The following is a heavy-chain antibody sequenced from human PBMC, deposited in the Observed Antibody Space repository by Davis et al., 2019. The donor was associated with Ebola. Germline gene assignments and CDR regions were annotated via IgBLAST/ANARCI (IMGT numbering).Heavy chain of an antibody. D-gene: IGHD4-23*01. CDR1: GFTFSSYS. CDR3: ARDPHDYGGADY. V-gene: IGHV3-21*04. J-gene: IGHJ4*02. Sequence: GESLKISCVASGFTFSSYSMNWVRQAPGKGLEWVASITSNSRYKFYADSLKGRFTVSRDDANNSLYLQVNSLGGEDTAVYYCARDPHDYGGADYWGQGTLVSVSS. CDR2: ITSNSRYK.